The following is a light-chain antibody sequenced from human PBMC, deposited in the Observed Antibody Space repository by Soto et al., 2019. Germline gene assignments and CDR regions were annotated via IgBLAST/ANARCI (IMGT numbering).Light chain of an antibody. CDR1: PSISYF. CDR2: AAS. Sequence: DIQMTQSPSSLSASVGDRVTITCRASPSISYFLSWYQQKPGQAPKLLIYAASSLQSGVPSRFSGSGSGTDFTLTISSLQPEDFATYYFQQAHGTFCQGTRLEIK. CDR3: QQAHGT. V-gene: IGKV1-39*01. J-gene: IGKJ5*01.